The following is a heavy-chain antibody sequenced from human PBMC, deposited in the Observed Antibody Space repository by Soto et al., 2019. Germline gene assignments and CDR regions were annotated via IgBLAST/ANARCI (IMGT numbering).Heavy chain of an antibody. CDR2: ISAYNGNT. V-gene: IGHV1-18*01. J-gene: IGHJ6*02. CDR3: ASLIAAAGPPHSPRYYYGMDV. CDR1: GYTFTSYG. Sequence: GASVKVSCKASGYTFTSYGISWVRQAPGQGLEWMGWISAYNGNTNYAQKFQGRVTITADESTSTAYMELSSLRSEDTAVYYCASLIAAAGPPHSPRYYYGMDVWGQGTTVTVSS. D-gene: IGHD6-13*01.